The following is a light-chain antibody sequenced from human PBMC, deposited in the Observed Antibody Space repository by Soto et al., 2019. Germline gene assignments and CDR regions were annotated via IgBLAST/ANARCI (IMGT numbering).Light chain of an antibody. CDR2: DAS. V-gene: IGKV3-11*01. Sequence: EIVLIQSPATLSLSPGERATLSCRASQSVGSYLAWYQHKPGQAPRLLISDASNRATGIPARFSGSESETDFTLTISSLEPEDSAVYYCQQRSNWPSLTFGQGTRLEIK. CDR1: QSVGSY. CDR3: QQRSNWPSLT. J-gene: IGKJ5*01.